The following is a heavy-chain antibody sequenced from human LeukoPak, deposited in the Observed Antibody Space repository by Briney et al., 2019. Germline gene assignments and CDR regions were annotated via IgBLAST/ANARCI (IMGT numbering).Heavy chain of an antibody. V-gene: IGHV3-23*01. J-gene: IGHJ4*02. CDR3: AKWDHYGDYATEIY. CDR1: GFTFSSYW. CDR2: ISGSGGST. Sequence: TGGSLRLSCAASGFTFSSYWMHWVRQAPGKGLEWVSAISGSGGSTYYADSVKGRFTISRDNSKNTLYLQMNSLRAEDTAVYYCAKWDHYGDYATEIYWGQGTLVTVSS. D-gene: IGHD4-17*01.